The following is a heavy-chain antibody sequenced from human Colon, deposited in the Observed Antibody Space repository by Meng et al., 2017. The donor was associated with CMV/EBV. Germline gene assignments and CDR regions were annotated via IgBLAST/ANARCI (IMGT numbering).Heavy chain of an antibody. CDR3: AKEKTIFGVIPTDAFDI. CDR2: ISPHSAST. J-gene: IGHJ3*02. V-gene: IGHV1-18*01. CDR1: GYNFNNYG. Sequence: ASVKVSCKASGYNFNNYGINWVRQAPGQGLEWMGWISPHSASTNYAQSLQGRVTMRTDPSTATAYMELKSLTSDDTAVYYCAKEKTIFGVIPTDAFDIWGQGTMVTVSS. D-gene: IGHD3-3*01.